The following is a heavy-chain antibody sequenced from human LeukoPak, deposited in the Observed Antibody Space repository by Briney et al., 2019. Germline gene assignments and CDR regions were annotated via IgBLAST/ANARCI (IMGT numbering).Heavy chain of an antibody. V-gene: IGHV3-30*18. D-gene: IGHD3-22*01. CDR2: ISYDGSNK. CDR1: GFTFSSYG. CDR3: AKERGSSGYCYAY. J-gene: IGHJ4*02. Sequence: GRSLRLSCAASGFTFSSYGMHWVRQAPGKGLEWVAVISYDGSNKYYADSVKGRFTISRDNSKNTLYLQMNSLRAEDTAVYYCAKERGSSGYCYAYWGQGTLVTVSS.